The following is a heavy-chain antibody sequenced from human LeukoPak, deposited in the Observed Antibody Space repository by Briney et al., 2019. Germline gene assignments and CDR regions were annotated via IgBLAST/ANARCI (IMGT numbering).Heavy chain of an antibody. D-gene: IGHD3-22*01. CDR2: INQDGSQK. CDR1: GFTFSIYW. J-gene: IGHJ4*02. V-gene: IGHV3-7*05. CDR3: ARLKDDTTCFDH. Sequence: PGGSLRLSCAASGFTFSIYWMSWVRQAPGKGLEWVANINQDGSQKYYVDSVKGRFTISRDNAKKSLYLQMNSLRGDDTAVYYCARLKDDTTCFDHWGQGTLVTVSS.